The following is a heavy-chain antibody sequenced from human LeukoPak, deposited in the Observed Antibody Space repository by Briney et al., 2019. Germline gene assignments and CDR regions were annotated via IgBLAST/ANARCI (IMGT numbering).Heavy chain of an antibody. CDR3: ASWDDYNWFDP. J-gene: IGHJ5*02. V-gene: IGHV3-48*03. CDR1: GFTFSSYE. D-gene: IGHD4/OR15-4a*01. CDR2: ISSSGSTI. Sequence: GGSLRLSCAASGFTFSSYEMNWVRQAPGKGLEWVSYISSSGSTIYYADSVKGRFTISRDNAKNSLYLQMNSLRAEDTAVYYCASWDDYNWFDPWGQGTLVTVSS.